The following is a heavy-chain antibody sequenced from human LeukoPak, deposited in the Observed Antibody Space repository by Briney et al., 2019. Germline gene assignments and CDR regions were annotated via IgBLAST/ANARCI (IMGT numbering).Heavy chain of an antibody. Sequence: PSETLSLTCTVSGGSTSSYYWSWIRQPAGKGLEWIGRIYTSGSTNYNPSLKSRVTISVDKSKNQFSLKLSSVTAADTAVYYCARGGRIGYVDYWGQGTLVTVSS. V-gene: IGHV4-4*07. CDR3: ARGGRIGYVDY. CDR1: GGSTSSYY. J-gene: IGHJ4*02. D-gene: IGHD3-16*01. CDR2: IYTSGST.